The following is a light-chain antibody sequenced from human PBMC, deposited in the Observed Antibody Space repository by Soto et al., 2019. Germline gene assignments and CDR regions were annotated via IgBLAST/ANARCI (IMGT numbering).Light chain of an antibody. Sequence: QSALTQPPSASGSLGQSVTISCTGTSSDVGGYNYVSWHQQHPGKAPKVMIYEVTKRPPGVPDRFSGSKSGNTASLTVSGLQAEDEADYYCSSYTSSSTLFGTGTKLTVL. CDR1: SSDVGGYNY. CDR3: SSYTSSSTL. CDR2: EVT. J-gene: IGLJ1*01. V-gene: IGLV2-8*01.